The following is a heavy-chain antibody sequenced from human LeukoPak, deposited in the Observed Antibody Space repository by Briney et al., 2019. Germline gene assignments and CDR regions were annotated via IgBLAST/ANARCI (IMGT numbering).Heavy chain of an antibody. D-gene: IGHD5-18*01. J-gene: IGHJ4*02. CDR2: INPNSGGT. CDR3: ARPRGRGYSYYYFDY. CDR1: GYTFTSYA. V-gene: IGHV1-2*04. Sequence: ASVKVSCKASGYTFTSYAMNWVRQAPGQGLEWMGWINPNSGGTNYAQKFQGWVTMTRDTSISTAYMELSRLRSDDTAVYYCARPRGRGYSYYYFDYWGQGTLVTVSS.